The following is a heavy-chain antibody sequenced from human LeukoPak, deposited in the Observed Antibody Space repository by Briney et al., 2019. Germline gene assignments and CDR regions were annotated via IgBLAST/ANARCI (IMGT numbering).Heavy chain of an antibody. CDR3: AKDQDIVVVVAAHATDY. CDR1: GFTFSSYA. D-gene: IGHD2-15*01. Sequence: GGSLRLSCAASGFTFSSYAMSWVRQAPGKGLEWVSAISGSGGSTYYADSVKGRFTISRDNSKNTLYLQMNSLRAEDTAVYYCAKDQDIVVVVAAHATDYWGQGTLVTVSS. CDR2: ISGSGGST. V-gene: IGHV3-23*01. J-gene: IGHJ4*02.